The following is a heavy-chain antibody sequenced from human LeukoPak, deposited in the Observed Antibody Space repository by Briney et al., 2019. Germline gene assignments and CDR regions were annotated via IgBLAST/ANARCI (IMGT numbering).Heavy chain of an antibody. D-gene: IGHD6-19*01. CDR2: INSDGSSR. CDR1: GFTFSSYW. Sequence: PGGSLRLSCAASGFTFSSYWMHWVRQAPGKGLVWVSRINSDGSSRSYADSVKGRFTISRDNAKNTLYLQMSSLRAEDTAVYYCARGQWLAPGDYWGQGTLVTVSS. CDR3: ARGQWLAPGDY. V-gene: IGHV3-74*01. J-gene: IGHJ4*02.